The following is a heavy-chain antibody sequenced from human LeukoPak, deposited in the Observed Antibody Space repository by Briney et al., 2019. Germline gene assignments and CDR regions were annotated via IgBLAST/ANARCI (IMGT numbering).Heavy chain of an antibody. CDR1: GFTFSSYE. Sequence: GGSLRLSCAASGFTFSSYEMNWVRQAPGKGLEWVSYISSSGSTIYYADSVKGRFTISRDNAKNSLYLQMNSLRAEDTAVYYCARVVWGWDTAMPTPFDYWGQGTLVTVSS. CDR2: ISSSGSTI. V-gene: IGHV3-48*03. D-gene: IGHD5-18*01. CDR3: ARVVWGWDTAMPTPFDY. J-gene: IGHJ4*02.